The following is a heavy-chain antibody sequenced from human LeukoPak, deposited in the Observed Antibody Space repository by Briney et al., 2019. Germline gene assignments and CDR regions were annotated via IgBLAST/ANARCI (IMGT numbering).Heavy chain of an antibody. CDR1: GGTFSSYA. V-gene: IGHV1-8*03. D-gene: IGHD3-3*01. CDR2: INPNTGKA. J-gene: IGHJ4*02. CDR3: AKHYETTFDY. Sequence: ASVKVSCKASGGTFSSYAIRWVRQATGQEPEWMGYINPNTGKAGYAQKFQGRVTITRDTSINTVYMELSSLRSEDTAVYYCAKHYETTFDYWGQGTLVTVSS.